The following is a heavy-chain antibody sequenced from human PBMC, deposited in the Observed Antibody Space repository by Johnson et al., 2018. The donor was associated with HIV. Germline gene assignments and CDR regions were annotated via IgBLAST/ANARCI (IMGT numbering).Heavy chain of an antibody. D-gene: IGHD6-19*01. Sequence: QVQLVESGGGVVQPGRSLRLSCTASGFTFSSYGIHWVRQAPGKGLEWVALIWYDGSNKYYADSVKGRFTISRDNSKNTLYLQMNSLRAEDTAVYYCARELGSGWGETADAFDIWGQGTMVTVSS. J-gene: IGHJ3*02. CDR1: GFTFSSYG. CDR2: IWYDGSNK. V-gene: IGHV3-33*01. CDR3: ARELGSGWGETADAFDI.